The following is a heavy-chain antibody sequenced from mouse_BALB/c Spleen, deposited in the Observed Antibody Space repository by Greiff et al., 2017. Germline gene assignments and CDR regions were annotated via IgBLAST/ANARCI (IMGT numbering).Heavy chain of an antibody. CDR3: ARRKGGDDGHYRVFDY. CDR2: ISDGGSYT. V-gene: IGHV5-4*02. Sequence: EVQGVESGGGLVKPGGSLKLSCAASGFTFSDYYMSWVRQTPEKRLEWVATISDGGSYTYYPDSVKGRFTISRDNAKNNLYLQMSSLKSEDTAMYYGARRKGGDDGHYRVFDYWGQGTTLTVSA. J-gene: IGHJ2*01. CDR1: GFTFSDYY. D-gene: IGHD2-3*01.